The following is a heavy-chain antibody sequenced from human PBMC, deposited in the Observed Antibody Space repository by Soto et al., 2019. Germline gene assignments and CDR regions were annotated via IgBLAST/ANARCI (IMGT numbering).Heavy chain of an antibody. D-gene: IGHD2-8*01. CDR1: GFTFSNFG. Sequence: QVQLVESGGGVVQPGGSLRLSCAASGFTFSNFGMHWVRQAPGKGLVLVADITKNGRNKDYAVSVKGRRAISRANSKNTLELQKNSLRVEDTSMYYCGRCNGDDCHSPFDYWGQGTLVTVSS. CDR2: ITKNGRNK. V-gene: IGHV3-30*03. J-gene: IGHJ4*02. CDR3: GRCNGDDCHSPFDY.